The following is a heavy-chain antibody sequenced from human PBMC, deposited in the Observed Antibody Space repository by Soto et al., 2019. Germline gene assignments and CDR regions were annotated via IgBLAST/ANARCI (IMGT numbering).Heavy chain of an antibody. J-gene: IGHJ4*02. Sequence: QTTLKESGPTLVKPTQTLTLTCTFSGFSLSTSGVGVGWIRQPPGKALEWLALIYWDDDKRYSPSLKSRLTSTEDTSKNQGVLTMTNMDPVDTAKYYCAHNLYCDCRFDYWGQGTLVTVSS. CDR2: IYWDDDK. D-gene: IGHD2-21*02. CDR3: AHNLYCDCRFDY. V-gene: IGHV2-5*02. CDR1: GFSLSTSGVG.